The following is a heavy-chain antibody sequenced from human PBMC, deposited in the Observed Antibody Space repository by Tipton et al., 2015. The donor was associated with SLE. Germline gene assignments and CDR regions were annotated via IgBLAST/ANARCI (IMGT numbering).Heavy chain of an antibody. V-gene: IGHV1-2*02. CDR1: GYTFTDYY. Sequence: QVQLVQSGAEVKKPGASVQVSCKAFGYTFTDYYIHWVRQAPGRGLEWMGWINCRSGGTFYSQKFQGRVTMTRDTSITTAYMGLRSLTSGDTAVYYCARGGPSWYFDLWGRGTLVTVSS. D-gene: IGHD3-16*01. CDR3: ARGGPSWYFDL. J-gene: IGHJ2*01. CDR2: INCRSGGT.